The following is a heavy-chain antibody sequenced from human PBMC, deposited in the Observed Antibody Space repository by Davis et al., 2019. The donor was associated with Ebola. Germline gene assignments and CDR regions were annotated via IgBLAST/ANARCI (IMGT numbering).Heavy chain of an antibody. J-gene: IGHJ6*02. Sequence: ASVKVSCKASGYTFTSYGISWVRQAPGQGLEWMGWISAYNGNTNYAQKLQGRVTMTTDISTSTAYMELRSLRSDDTAVYYCARGYNWNPPLYYYGMDVWGQGTTVTVSS. CDR3: ARGYNWNPPLYYYGMDV. D-gene: IGHD1-20*01. CDR1: GYTFTSYG. V-gene: IGHV1-18*01. CDR2: ISAYNGNT.